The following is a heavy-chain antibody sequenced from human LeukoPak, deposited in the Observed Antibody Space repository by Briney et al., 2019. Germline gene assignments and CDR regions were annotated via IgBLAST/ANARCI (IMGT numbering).Heavy chain of an antibody. Sequence: PSETLSLTCAVYGGSFSGYYWSWIRQPPGKGLEWIEEINHSGSTNYSPSLKSRVTISVDTSKNQFSLKLSSVTAADTAVYYCARGQDFWSGPRMDVWGKGTTVTVSS. V-gene: IGHV4-34*01. CDR2: INHSGST. CDR1: GGSFSGYY. CDR3: ARGQDFWSGPRMDV. J-gene: IGHJ6*03. D-gene: IGHD3-3*01.